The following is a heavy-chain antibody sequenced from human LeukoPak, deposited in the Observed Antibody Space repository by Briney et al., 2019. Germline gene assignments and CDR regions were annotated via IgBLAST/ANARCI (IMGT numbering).Heavy chain of an antibody. V-gene: IGHV1-69*04. D-gene: IGHD2-15*01. CDR1: GGTFSSYA. J-gene: IGHJ6*02. CDR3: ARVVVVASRNYYYYGMDV. CDR2: IIPILGIA. Sequence: GASVKVSCKASGGTFSSYAISWVRQAPGQGLEWMGRIIPILGIANYAQEFQGRVTITADKSTSTAYMELSSLRSEDTAVYYCARVVVVASRNYYYYGMDVWGQGTTVTVSS.